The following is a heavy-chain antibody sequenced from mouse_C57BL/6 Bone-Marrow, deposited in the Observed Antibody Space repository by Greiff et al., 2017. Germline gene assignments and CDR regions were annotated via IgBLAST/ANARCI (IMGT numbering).Heavy chain of an antibody. CDR1: GYTFTDYE. CDR2: IDPETGGT. Sequence: VQLQQSGAELVRPGASVTLSCKASGYTFTDYEMHWVKQTPVHGLEWIGAIDPETGGTAYNQKFKGKAILTADKSSSTAYMELRSLTSEDSAVYYCTRRIYYDYWGQGTLVTVSA. CDR3: TRRIYYDY. D-gene: IGHD2-4*01. J-gene: IGHJ3*01. V-gene: IGHV1-15*01.